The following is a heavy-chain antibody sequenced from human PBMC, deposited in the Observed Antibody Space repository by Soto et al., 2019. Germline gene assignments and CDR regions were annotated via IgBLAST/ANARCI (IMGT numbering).Heavy chain of an antibody. CDR2: ISSSSTYI. CDR3: ARGHGTGLYGSSCSPRY. J-gene: IGHJ4*02. CDR1: GFTFSYYS. V-gene: IGHV3-21*01. D-gene: IGHD6-13*01. Sequence: EVQLVESGGGLVKPGGSLRLYCAASGFTFSYYSMNWVRQAPGKGLEWVSSISSSSTYINYADALKGRFSVSRDNSNNSLFLFMNSLRAEVTAVYYCARGHGTGLYGSSCSPRYWGQGTLVTVSS.